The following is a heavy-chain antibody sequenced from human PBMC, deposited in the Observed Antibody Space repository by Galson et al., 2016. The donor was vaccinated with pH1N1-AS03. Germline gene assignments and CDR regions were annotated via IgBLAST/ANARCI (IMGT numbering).Heavy chain of an antibody. CDR3: ARDGYRYAMDV. J-gene: IGHJ6*02. CDR1: GFIFSDYA. Sequence: SLRLSCAASGFIFSDYAIYWVRQAPGKGLEFVSGISDTGGRTYYADSVKGRFTISRDNSENTVFLQMGSLRAEDTAVYYCARDGYRYAMDVWGQGTTVTVSS. V-gene: IGHV3-64*02. D-gene: IGHD3-16*02. CDR2: ISDTGGRT.